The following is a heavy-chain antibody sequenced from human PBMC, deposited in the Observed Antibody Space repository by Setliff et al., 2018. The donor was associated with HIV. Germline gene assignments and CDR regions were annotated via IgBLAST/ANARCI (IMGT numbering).Heavy chain of an antibody. CDR3: VRIGHGYSFANGFDP. Sequence: GGSLRLSCAASGFTFSDYYMSWVRQAPGKGPEWVAAISHAAVKTYYADAVRGRFIISRDNSKNTVYLQMNNLRVDDTAVYYCVRIGHGYSFANGFDPWGQGTPVTVSS. CDR1: GFTFSDYY. CDR2: ISHAAVKT. V-gene: IGHV3-30*03. D-gene: IGHD5-18*01. J-gene: IGHJ5*02.